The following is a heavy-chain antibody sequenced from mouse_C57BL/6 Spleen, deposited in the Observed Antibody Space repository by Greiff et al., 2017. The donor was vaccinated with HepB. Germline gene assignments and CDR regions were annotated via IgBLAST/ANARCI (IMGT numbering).Heavy chain of an antibody. J-gene: IGHJ3*01. Sequence: QVQLKESGPGLVAPSQRLSITCTVSGFSFTSYGVDWVRQSPGKGLEWLGVIWGVGSTNYNSALKSRLSISKDNSKSQVFLKMNSLQTDDTAMYYCASTTVVPFAYWGQGTLVTVSA. D-gene: IGHD1-1*01. CDR2: IWGVGST. CDR3: ASTTVVPFAY. CDR1: GFSFTSYG. V-gene: IGHV2-6*01.